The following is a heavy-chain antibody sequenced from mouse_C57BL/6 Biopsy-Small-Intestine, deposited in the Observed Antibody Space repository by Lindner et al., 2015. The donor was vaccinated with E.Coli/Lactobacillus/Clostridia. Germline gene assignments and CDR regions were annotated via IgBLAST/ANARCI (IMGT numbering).Heavy chain of an antibody. Sequence: SVKVSCKVSGYTLTELSMHWVRQAPGKGLEWMGGFDPEDNKIIYAQKFQGRVTMTEDTSTDTAYMELTSLRSEDTAVYYCATAPPRYCSGGSCYPGGLGGMDVWGQGITVTVSS. V-gene: IGHV14-2*02. CDR1: GYTLTELS. CDR2: FDPEDNKI. D-gene: IGHD1-1*02. J-gene: IGHJ1*01. CDR3: ATAPPRYCSGGSCYPGGLGGMDV.